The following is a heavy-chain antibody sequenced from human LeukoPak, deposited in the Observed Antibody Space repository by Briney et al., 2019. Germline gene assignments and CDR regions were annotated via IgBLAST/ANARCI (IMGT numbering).Heavy chain of an antibody. CDR2: ISAYNGNT. CDR3: ARGRDYGWFDP. J-gene: IGHJ5*02. Sequence: GASVKVSCTASGYTFTSYSMSWVRQAPGQGLEWMGWISAYNGNTNYAQKLQGRVTMTTDTAASTAYMELRSLRSDDTAVYYCARGRDYGWFDPWGQGTLVTVSS. V-gene: IGHV1-18*01. D-gene: IGHD4-17*01. CDR1: GYTFTSYS.